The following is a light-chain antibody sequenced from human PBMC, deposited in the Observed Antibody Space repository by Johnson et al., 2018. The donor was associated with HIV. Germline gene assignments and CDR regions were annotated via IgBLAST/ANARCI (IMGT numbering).Light chain of an antibody. CDR1: SSNIGNNY. CDR3: GTWDSSLSAHV. Sequence: QSVLTQPPSVSAAPGQKVTISCSGSSSNIGNNYVSWYQQLPGTAPKLLIYDNNKRPSGIPDRFSGSKSGTSATLGITGLQTGDEAEYYCGTWDSSLSAHVVGTGTKVTVL. CDR2: DNN. J-gene: IGLJ1*01. V-gene: IGLV1-51*01.